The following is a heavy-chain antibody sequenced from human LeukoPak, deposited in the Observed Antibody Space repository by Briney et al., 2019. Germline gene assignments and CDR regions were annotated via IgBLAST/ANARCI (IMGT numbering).Heavy chain of an antibody. V-gene: IGHV1-46*01. J-gene: IGHJ4*02. Sequence: ASVKVSCKASGGTFSSYAISWVRQAPGQGLEWMGIINPSGGSTSYAQKFQGRVTMTRDTSTSTVYMELSSLRSEDTAVYYCARGATMIVVPNGDYWGQGTLVTVSS. CDR2: INPSGGST. D-gene: IGHD3-22*01. CDR1: GGTFSSYA. CDR3: ARGATMIVVPNGDY.